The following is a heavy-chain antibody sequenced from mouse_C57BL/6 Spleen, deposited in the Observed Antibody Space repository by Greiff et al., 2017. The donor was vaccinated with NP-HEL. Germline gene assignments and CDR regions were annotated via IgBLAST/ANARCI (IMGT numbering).Heavy chain of an antibody. CDR1: GYTFTSYW. J-gene: IGHJ3*01. D-gene: IGHD1-1*01. Sequence: QVQLQQPGAELVKPGASVKLSCKASGYTFTSYWMQWVKQRPGQGLEWIGEIDPSDSYTNYNQKFKGKATLTVDTSSSTAYMQLSSLTSEDSAVYYCARSDYYGSSGYWGQGTLVTVSA. CDR3: ARSDYYGSSGY. V-gene: IGHV1-50*01. CDR2: IDPSDSYT.